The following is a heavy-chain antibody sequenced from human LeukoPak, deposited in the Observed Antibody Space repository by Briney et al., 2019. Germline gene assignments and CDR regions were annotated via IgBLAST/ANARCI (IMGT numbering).Heavy chain of an antibody. CDR2: IYYSGST. Sequence: SETLSLTCTVSGGSIGSYYWSWIRQPPGKGLEWIGYIYYSGSTNYNPSLKSRVTISVDTSKNQFSLKLSSVTAADTAVYYCARVSWYGSKYYFDYWGQGTLVTVSS. CDR1: GGSIGSYY. D-gene: IGHD6-13*01. J-gene: IGHJ4*02. V-gene: IGHV4-59*01. CDR3: ARVSWYGSKYYFDY.